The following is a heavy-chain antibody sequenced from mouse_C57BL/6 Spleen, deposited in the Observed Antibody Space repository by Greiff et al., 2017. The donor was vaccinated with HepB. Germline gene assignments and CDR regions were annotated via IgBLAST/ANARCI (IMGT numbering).Heavy chain of an antibody. CDR2: IDPEDGET. Sequence: EVKLQQSGAELVKPGASVKLSCTASGFNIKDYYMHWVKQRTEQGLEWIGRIDPEDGETKYAQKFQGKATITADTSSNTAYLQLSSLTSEDAAVYYFSRGGNYCAWFAYWGQGTLVTVSA. J-gene: IGHJ3*01. D-gene: IGHD2-1*01. V-gene: IGHV14-2*01. CDR3: SRGGNYCAWFAY. CDR1: GFNIKDYY.